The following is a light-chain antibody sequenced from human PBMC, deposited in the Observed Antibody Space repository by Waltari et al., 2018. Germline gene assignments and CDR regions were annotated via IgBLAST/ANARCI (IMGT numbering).Light chain of an antibody. J-gene: IGLJ2*01. Sequence: QSVLTQTPSVSEAPRQRVTISCSGSRSNIGNNAVNWYQQVPGKAPKLLVFAADLLPSGVSDRFSGSKSGTYASLAISGLRSEDVGVYFCAAWDDSLKGVLFGGGTKLTVL. CDR1: RSNIGNNA. V-gene: IGLV1-36*01. CDR2: AAD. CDR3: AAWDDSLKGVL.